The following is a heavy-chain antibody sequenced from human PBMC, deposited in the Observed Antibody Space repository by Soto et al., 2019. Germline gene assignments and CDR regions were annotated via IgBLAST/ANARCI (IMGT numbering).Heavy chain of an antibody. CDR1: GDSISSYY. V-gene: IGHV4-4*07. D-gene: IGHD6-13*01. J-gene: IGHJ6*02. Sequence: SETLSLTCTVSGDSISSYYWNWIRQPAGKGLEWIGRIDASGNSNYNPSLKSRVTMSVDTSKKQFSLKVTSVTAADTAVYYCARYSSNWFQTEGMDVWGQGTTVTVSS. CDR3: ARYSSNWFQTEGMDV. CDR2: IDASGNS.